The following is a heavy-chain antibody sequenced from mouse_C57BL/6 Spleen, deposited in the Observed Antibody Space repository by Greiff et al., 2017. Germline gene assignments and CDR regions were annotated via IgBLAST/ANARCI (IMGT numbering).Heavy chain of an antibody. CDR2: IDPSDSET. J-gene: IGHJ4*01. Sequence: QVQLQQPGAELVRPGSSVKLSCKASGYTFTSSWMHWVKQRPIQGLEWIGNIDPSDSETHYNQQFKDKATLTVDKSSSTAYMQLSSLTSEDSAVYYCARKDYYGSNDAMDYWGQGTSGTVSS. CDR3: ARKDYYGSNDAMDY. D-gene: IGHD1-1*01. CDR1: GYTFTSSW. V-gene: IGHV1-52*01.